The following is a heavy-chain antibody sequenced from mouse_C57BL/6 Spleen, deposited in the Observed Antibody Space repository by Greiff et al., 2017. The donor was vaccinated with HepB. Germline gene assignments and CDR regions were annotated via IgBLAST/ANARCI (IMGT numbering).Heavy chain of an antibody. CDR3: TKRGAVLTGVFAY. J-gene: IGHJ3*01. CDR2: IDPGNSDT. Sequence: EVQLQQSGTVLARPGASVKMSCKTSGYTFTSYWMHWVKQRPGQCLEWIGAIDPGNSDTSYNQKFKGKAKLTAVTSASTAYMELSSLTNEDSAVYYCTKRGAVLTGVFAYWGQGTLVTVSA. D-gene: IGHD5-1*01. CDR1: GYTFTSYW. V-gene: IGHV1-5*01.